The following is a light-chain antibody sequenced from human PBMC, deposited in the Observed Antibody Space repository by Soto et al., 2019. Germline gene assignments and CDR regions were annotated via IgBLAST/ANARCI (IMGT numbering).Light chain of an antibody. Sequence: DIQMTQSRSTLSGSVGRRFTITCRASQTISSWLAWYQQKPGKAPKIVIYKASTLKSGVPSRFSGSGDGTEFKLTISSLQTDDFATYYCQHYYGFSRTFGQGTKVDIK. CDR3: QHYYGFSRT. CDR1: QTISSW. V-gene: IGKV1-5*03. J-gene: IGKJ1*01. CDR2: KAS.